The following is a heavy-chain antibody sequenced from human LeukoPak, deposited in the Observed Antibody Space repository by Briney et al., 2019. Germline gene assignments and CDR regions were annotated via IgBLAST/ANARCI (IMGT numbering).Heavy chain of an antibody. J-gene: IGHJ4*02. Sequence: SETLSLTCTVSGGSISGYYWSWIRQPPGKGLEWIGEINHSGSTNYNPSLKSRVTISVDTSKNQFSLKLSSVTAADTAVYYCASRTKYGDYVPYWGQGTLATVSS. CDR2: INHSGST. V-gene: IGHV4-34*01. CDR3: ASRTKYGDYVPY. CDR1: GGSISGYY. D-gene: IGHD4-17*01.